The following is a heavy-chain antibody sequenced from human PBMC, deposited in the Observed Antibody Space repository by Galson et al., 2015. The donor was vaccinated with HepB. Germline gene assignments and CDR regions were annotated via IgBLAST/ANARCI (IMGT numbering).Heavy chain of an antibody. V-gene: IGHV1-18*01. CDR3: ARGALVVVVGATQNNWFDP. CDR1: GYTFSSYS. D-gene: IGHD2-15*01. J-gene: IGHJ5*02. CDR2: ISAYNRDT. Sequence: CKASGYTFSSYSITWVRQAPGQGLEWMGWISAYNRDTNYAQKFQGRVTMTTDTSTSTAYMELRSLRSDDTAVYFCARGALVVVVGATQNNWFDPWGQGTLVTVSS.